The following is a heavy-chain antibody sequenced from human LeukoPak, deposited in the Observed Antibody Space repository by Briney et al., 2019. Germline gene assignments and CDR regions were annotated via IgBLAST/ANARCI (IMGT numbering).Heavy chain of an antibody. V-gene: IGHV4-59*12. CDR2: IYYSGST. J-gene: IGHJ4*02. D-gene: IGHD3-10*01. Sequence: ASETLSLTCTVSGGSISSYYWSWIRQPPGKGLEWIGYIYYSGSTNYNPSLKSRVTTSVDTSKNQFSLKLSSVTAADTAVYYCARVALNYYGSGSYYPGIEFDYWGQGTLVTVSS. CDR1: GGSISSYY. CDR3: ARVALNYYGSGSYYPGIEFDY.